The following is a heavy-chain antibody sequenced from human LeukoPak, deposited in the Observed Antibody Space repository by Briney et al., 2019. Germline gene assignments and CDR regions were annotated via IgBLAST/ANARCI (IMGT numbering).Heavy chain of an antibody. CDR1: VGSLSNYY. CDR2: IYYSGST. CDR3: ARVRDDFWSGPSAYFDY. Sequence: LGTLSLTCTVSVGSLSNYYWSWIRPPPGKGLDWMGHIYYSGSTNYNSSLQSRVTISVDTSKNQFSLKLSSVTAADTAVYYCARVRDDFWSGPSAYFDYWGQGTLVTVSS. J-gene: IGHJ4*02. D-gene: IGHD3-3*01. V-gene: IGHV4-59*01.